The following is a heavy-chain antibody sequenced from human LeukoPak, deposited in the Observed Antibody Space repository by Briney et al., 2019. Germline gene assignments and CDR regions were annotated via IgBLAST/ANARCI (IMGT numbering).Heavy chain of an antibody. CDR3: ARGSFGGVIHQDDAFDI. CDR2: IYYSGST. V-gene: IGHV4-61*01. J-gene: IGHJ3*02. CDR1: GGSVSSGSYY. D-gene: IGHD3-16*02. Sequence: SETLSLTCTVAGGSVSSGSYYWSWIRQPPGKGLEWIGYIYYSGSTNYNPSLKSRVTMSVDTSKNQFSLKLSSVTAADRAVYYRARGSFGGVIHQDDAFDIWGQGTMVPVSS.